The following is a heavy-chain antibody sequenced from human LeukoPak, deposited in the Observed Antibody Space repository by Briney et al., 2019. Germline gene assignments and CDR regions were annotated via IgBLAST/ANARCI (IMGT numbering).Heavy chain of an antibody. CDR2: ISSGGSTT. D-gene: IGHD6-13*01. CDR3: ARDPTAGSK. J-gene: IGHJ4*02. CDR1: GFTFSSYE. V-gene: IGHV3-48*03. Sequence: GGSLRLSCAASGFTFSSYEMNWVRQAPGKGLEWVSYISSGGSTTYCADSVKGRFTISRDNAKNSLYLQMNSLRAEDTAVYYCARDPTAGSKWGQGTLVTVSS.